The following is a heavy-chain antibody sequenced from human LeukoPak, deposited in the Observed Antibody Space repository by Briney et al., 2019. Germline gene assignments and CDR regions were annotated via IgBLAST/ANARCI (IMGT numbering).Heavy chain of an antibody. Sequence: PSETLSLTCTVSGGSISSYYWSWIRQPAGKGLEWIGRIYTSGSTNYNPSLKSRVTMSVDTSKNQFSLKLSSVTAADTAVYYCAREGDSSGYPGITDYWGQGTLVTVSS. D-gene: IGHD3-22*01. CDR3: AREGDSSGYPGITDY. CDR1: GGSISSYY. J-gene: IGHJ4*02. V-gene: IGHV4-4*07. CDR2: IYTSGST.